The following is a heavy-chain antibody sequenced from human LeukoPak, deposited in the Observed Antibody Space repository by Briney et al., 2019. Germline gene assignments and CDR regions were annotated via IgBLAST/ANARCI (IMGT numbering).Heavy chain of an antibody. V-gene: IGHV1-69*13. Sequence: SVKVSCKGSVGTFSIYAISWVRQAPGQGGEGMGGIIPIFGTANYAQKFQGSVTITADEYTSTAYMELTSLRSDDTVVYYCARHRGGGASNNRFDPWGQGTLVPVSS. CDR1: VGTFSIYA. CDR2: IIPIFGTA. D-gene: IGHD1-26*01. CDR3: ARHRGGGASNNRFDP. J-gene: IGHJ5*02.